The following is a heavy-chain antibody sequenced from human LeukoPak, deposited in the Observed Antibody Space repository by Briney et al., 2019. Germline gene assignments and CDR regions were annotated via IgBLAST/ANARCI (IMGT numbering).Heavy chain of an antibody. Sequence: ASVKVSCKASGYTFTGYYMHWVRQAPGQGLEWMGWINPNSGGTNYAQKFQGRVTMTRDTSISTAYMELSRLRSDDTAVYYCARVGVYYGGKGAFDYWGQGTLVTVSS. D-gene: IGHD4-23*01. CDR3: ARVGVYYGGKGAFDY. CDR2: INPNSGGT. CDR1: GYTFTGYY. J-gene: IGHJ4*02. V-gene: IGHV1-2*02.